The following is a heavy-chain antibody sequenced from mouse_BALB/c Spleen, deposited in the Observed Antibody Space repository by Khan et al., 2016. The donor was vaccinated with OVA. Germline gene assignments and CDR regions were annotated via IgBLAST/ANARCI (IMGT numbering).Heavy chain of an antibody. D-gene: IGHD1-1*02. CDR2: INTNSGEP. J-gene: IGHJ4*01. V-gene: IGHV9-3*02. CDR3: ARREWSYYVMEY. Sequence: QIQLVQSGPEMNKPGETVKISCKASGYTFTNHGMNWVRQAPGKGLKWMGWINTNSGEPIYAEEFKGRFDFSLDTSATTAYLKINNLKNEDTATYVCARREWSYYVMEYWGQGTSLTVSS. CDR1: GYTFTNHG.